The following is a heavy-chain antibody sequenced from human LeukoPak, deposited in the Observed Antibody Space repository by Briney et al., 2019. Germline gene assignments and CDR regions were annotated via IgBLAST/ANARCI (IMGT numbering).Heavy chain of an antibody. Sequence: GGSLRLSCAASGFTFSDYYMSWIRQAPGKGLEWVSYISSSGSTIYCADSVKGRFTISRDNAKNSLYLQMNSLRAEDTAVYYCASKDRGSGSYYKKQKYYFDYWGQGTLVTVSS. V-gene: IGHV3-11*01. D-gene: IGHD3-10*01. CDR1: GFTFSDYY. CDR3: ASKDRGSGSYYKKQKYYFDY. J-gene: IGHJ4*02. CDR2: ISSSGSTI.